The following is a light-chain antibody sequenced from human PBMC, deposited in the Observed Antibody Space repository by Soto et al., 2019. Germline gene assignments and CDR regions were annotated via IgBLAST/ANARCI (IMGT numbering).Light chain of an antibody. J-gene: IGLJ2*01. CDR1: SSDVGGYNY. CDR2: EVS. Sequence: QSALTQPASVSGSTGQSITISCTGTSSDVGGYNYVSWYQQHPGKAPKLMIYEVSNRPSGVSNRFSGSKSGNTASLTISGRQAEDEADYYCSSYTVFGGGTKLTVL. CDR3: SSYTV. V-gene: IGLV2-14*01.